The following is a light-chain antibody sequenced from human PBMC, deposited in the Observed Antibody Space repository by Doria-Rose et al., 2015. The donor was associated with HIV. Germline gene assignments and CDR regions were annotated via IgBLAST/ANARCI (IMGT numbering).Light chain of an antibody. V-gene: IGKV4-1*01. CDR1: QSLLYTSKNY. CDR3: QQYYDTPS. J-gene: IGKJ3*01. Sequence: TQSPESLGMSLGDRATLNCKSKQSLLYTSKNYLAWYQQKPGQPPKLLIYWASTRQSGVPARFSGSGSGTDFTLTISSLEAEDVAVCYCQQYYDTPSFGPGTTVDIK. CDR2: WAS.